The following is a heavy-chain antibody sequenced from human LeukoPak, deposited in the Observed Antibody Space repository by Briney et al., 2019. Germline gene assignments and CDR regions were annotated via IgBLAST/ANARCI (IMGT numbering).Heavy chain of an antibody. CDR1: GYSINNYW. D-gene: IGHD2-15*01. Sequence: GESLKISCKGSGYSINNYWIGWVRQMPGKGLEWMGIIYPAGSDIRYSPSFQGQVTISADKSISTAYLQWSSLKATDTAMYYCARQEYCSGGSCYTWFDPWGQGTLVIVSS. CDR2: IYPAGSDI. CDR3: ARQEYCSGGSCYTWFDP. J-gene: IGHJ5*02. V-gene: IGHV5-51*01.